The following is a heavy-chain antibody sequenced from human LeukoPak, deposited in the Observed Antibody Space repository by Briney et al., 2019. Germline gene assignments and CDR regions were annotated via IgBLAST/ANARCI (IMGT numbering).Heavy chain of an antibody. CDR1: GFTFSSYG. J-gene: IGHJ4*02. V-gene: IGHV3-33*01. CDR2: IWYDGSNK. Sequence: GGSLRLSCAASGFTFSSYGMHWVRQAPGKGPEWAAVIWYDGSNKYYADSVKGRFTISRDNSKNTLYLQMNSLRAEDTAVYYCARALRLGGFDYWGQGTLVTVSS. CDR3: ARALRLGGFDY. D-gene: IGHD5/OR15-5a*01.